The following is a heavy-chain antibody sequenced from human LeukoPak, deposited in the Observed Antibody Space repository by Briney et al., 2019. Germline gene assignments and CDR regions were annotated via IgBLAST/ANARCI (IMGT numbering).Heavy chain of an antibody. D-gene: IGHD3-22*01. V-gene: IGHV4-30-4*01. CDR3: ARGYYYDSSGYFRPFDY. CDR2: IYYSGST. CDR1: GGSISSGDYY. J-gene: IGHJ4*02. Sequence: SETLSLTCTVSGGSISSGDYYWSWIRQPPGKGLEWIVYIYYSGSTYYNPSPKSRVTISVDTSKNQFSLKLSSVTAADTAVYYCARGYYYDSSGYFRPFDYWGQGTLVTVSS.